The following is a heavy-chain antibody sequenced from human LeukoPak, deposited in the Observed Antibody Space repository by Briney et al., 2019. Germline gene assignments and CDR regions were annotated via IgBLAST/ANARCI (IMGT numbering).Heavy chain of an antibody. Sequence: PGRSLRLSCAASGFTFRNAWMSWVREAPGQRRKWVGRFKSKTDGGTTDYAAPVQDRFTISRDDSKNTLYLQMNSLKTEDTAVYYCTTDLQWLVDYYYYYMDVWGKGTTVTVSS. CDR1: GFTFRNAW. CDR3: TTDLQWLVDYYYYYMDV. J-gene: IGHJ6*03. V-gene: IGHV3-15*01. D-gene: IGHD6-19*01. CDR2: FKSKTDGGTT.